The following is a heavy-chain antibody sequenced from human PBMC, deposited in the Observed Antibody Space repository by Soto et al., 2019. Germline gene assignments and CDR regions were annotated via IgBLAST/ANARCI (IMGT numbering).Heavy chain of an antibody. J-gene: IGHJ6*02. CDR2: IYYSGST. V-gene: IGHV4-31*03. CDR3: AASCVACGGFNYYGMDV. D-gene: IGHD5-12*01. CDR1: GGSISSGGYY. Sequence: QVQLQESGPGLVKPSQTLSLTCTVSGGSISSGGYYWSWIRQHPGKGLEWIGYIYYSGSTYYNPSLKSRVTLSVDTSKNQVSLKVSSVTAADTAVYYCAASCVACGGFNYYGMDVWGQGTTVTVSS.